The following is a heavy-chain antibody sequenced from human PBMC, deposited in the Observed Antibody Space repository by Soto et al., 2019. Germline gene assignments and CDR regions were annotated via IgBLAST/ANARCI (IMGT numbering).Heavy chain of an antibody. CDR2: ISAYNGNT. J-gene: IGHJ5*02. CDR3: ARVGYGDYPNGWFDP. Sequence: QVQLVQSGAEVKKPGASVKVSCKASGYTFTSYGISWVRQAPGQGLEWMGWISAYNGNTNYAQKLQGRVTMTTDTSTSRAKVELRSLRSDDTAVYYCARVGYGDYPNGWFDPWGQGTLVTVSS. CDR1: GYTFTSYG. V-gene: IGHV1-18*01. D-gene: IGHD4-17*01.